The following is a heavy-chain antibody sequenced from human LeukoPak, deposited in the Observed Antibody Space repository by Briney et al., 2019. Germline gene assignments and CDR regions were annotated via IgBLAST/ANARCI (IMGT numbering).Heavy chain of an antibody. CDR2: INHSGST. CDR1: GGSFSGYY. CDR3: ARGPFGVVINRRFFDY. J-gene: IGHJ4*02. V-gene: IGHV4-34*01. Sequence: SETLSLTCAVYGGSFSGYYWSWIRQPPGKGLEWIGEINHSGSTNYNPSLKSRVTISVDTSKNQFSLKLSSVTAADTAVYYCARGPFGVVINRRFFDYWGQGTLVTVSP. D-gene: IGHD3-3*01.